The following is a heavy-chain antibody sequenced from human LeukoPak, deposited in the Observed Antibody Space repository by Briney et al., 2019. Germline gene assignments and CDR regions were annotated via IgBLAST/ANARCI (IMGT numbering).Heavy chain of an antibody. CDR1: GFTFSSYE. CDR2: ISSSGRTM. V-gene: IGHV3-48*03. D-gene: IGHD1-26*01. CDR3: ARDPYSGNYGDYYYYYMDV. Sequence: GGSLRLSCAASGFTFSSYEMNWVRQAPGKGLEWVSYISSSGRTMYYADSVKGRFTISRDNAKSSLYLQMNSLRDEDTAVYYCARDPYSGNYGDYYYYYMDVWGKGTTVTISS. J-gene: IGHJ6*03.